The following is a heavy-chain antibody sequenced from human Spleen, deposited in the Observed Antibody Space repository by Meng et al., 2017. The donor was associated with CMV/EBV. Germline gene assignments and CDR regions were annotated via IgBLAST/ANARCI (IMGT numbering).Heavy chain of an antibody. CDR3: ARNYCSGGSCYGVFDY. J-gene: IGHJ4*02. CDR1: GFTFSSYW. Sequence: GEFLKISCAASGFTFSSYWMSLVRQAPGKGLEWVANIKQDGSEKYYVDSVKGRFTISRDNAKNSLYLQMNSLRAEDTAVYYCARNYCSGGSCYGVFDYWGQGTLVTVSS. D-gene: IGHD2-15*01. V-gene: IGHV3-7*01. CDR2: IKQDGSEK.